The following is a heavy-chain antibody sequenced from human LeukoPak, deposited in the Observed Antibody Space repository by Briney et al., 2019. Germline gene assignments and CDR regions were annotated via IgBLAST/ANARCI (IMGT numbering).Heavy chain of an antibody. CDR1: GFTFSSYG. V-gene: IGHV3-33*01. CDR3: ARVLFDGSYGGFDY. CDR2: IWYDGSNK. Sequence: SGGSLRLSCAASGFTFSSYGMHWVRQAPGKGLEWVAVIWYDGSNKYYADSVKGRFTISRDNAKNSLYLQMNSLRAEDTAVYYCARVLFDGSYGGFDYWGQGTLVTVSS. J-gene: IGHJ4*02. D-gene: IGHD3-22*01.